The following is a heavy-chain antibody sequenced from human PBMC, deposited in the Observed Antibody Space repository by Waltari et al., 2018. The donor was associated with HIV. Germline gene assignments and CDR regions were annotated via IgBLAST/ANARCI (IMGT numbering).Heavy chain of an antibody. CDR1: GFIFSDHD. CDR3: ARDSYASGSYGLIDF. CDR2: ISYDGSKK. Sequence: QVHLVESGGGVVQPGRYLRLPCAASGFIFSDHDMHWVRQAPGKGLEWVAIISYDGSKKQYVDSVKGRFTISRDNSKNTLYLQMNSLRTEDTAVYYCARDSYASGSYGLIDFWGQGTLVTVSS. J-gene: IGHJ4*02. D-gene: IGHD3-10*01. V-gene: IGHV3-30*03.